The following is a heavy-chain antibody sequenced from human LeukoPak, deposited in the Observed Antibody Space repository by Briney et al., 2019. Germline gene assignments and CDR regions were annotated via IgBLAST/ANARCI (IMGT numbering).Heavy chain of an antibody. CDR1: GFTFTSSA. CDR3: AADHLVRFEGQWLYDY. V-gene: IGHV1-58*01. CDR2: IVVGSGNT. Sequence: ASVNVSCKASGFTFTSSAVQWVRQARGQCLEWIGWIVVGSGNTNYAQKFQERVTITRDMSTSTAYMELSSLRSEDTAVYYCAADHLVRFEGQWLYDYWGQGTLVTVSS. D-gene: IGHD6-19*01. J-gene: IGHJ4*02.